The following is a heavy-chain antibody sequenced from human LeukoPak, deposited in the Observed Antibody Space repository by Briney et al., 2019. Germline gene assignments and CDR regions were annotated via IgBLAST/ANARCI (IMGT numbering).Heavy chain of an antibody. CDR2: IYHSGSA. D-gene: IGHD2-15*01. J-gene: IGHJ5*02. Sequence: SETLSLTCTVSGGSISSYYWSWIRQPPGKGLEWIGEIYHSGSANYNPSLKSRVTISVDKSKNQFSLKLSSVTAADTAVYYCARLPRGYCSGGSCYSWWFDPWGQGTLVTVSS. V-gene: IGHV4-59*12. CDR1: GGSISSYY. CDR3: ARLPRGYCSGGSCYSWWFDP.